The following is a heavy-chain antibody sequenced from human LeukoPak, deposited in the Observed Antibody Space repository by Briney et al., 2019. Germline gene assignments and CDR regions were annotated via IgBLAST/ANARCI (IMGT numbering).Heavy chain of an antibody. V-gene: IGHV4-39*01. CDR2: IYYSGST. D-gene: IGHD4-23*01. CDR1: GGSISSSSYY. Sequence: SETLSLTCTVSGGSISSSSYYWGWIRQPPGKGLEWIGSIYYSGSTYYNPSLKSRGTISVDTSKNQFSLKLSSVTAADTAVYYCASVFPGDGGNPNFDYWGQGTLVTVSS. J-gene: IGHJ4*02. CDR3: ASVFPGDGGNPNFDY.